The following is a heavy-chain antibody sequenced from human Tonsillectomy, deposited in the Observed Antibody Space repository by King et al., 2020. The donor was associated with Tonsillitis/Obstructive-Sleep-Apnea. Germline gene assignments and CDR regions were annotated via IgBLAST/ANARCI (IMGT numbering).Heavy chain of an antibody. J-gene: IGHJ6*03. V-gene: IGHV3-15*01. CDR3: TKDRIWGDTEVARYYYYMDV. CDR1: GFTFSNAW. CDR2: IKSKPDGGTT. Sequence: VQLVESGGGLVKPGGSLRLSCTVSGFTFSNAWMSWVRQAPGKGLEWVGRIKSKPDGGTTDYAAPVKGRLTISRDDSKNTLYMQMNSLKTDDTAVYYCTKDRIWGDTEVARYYYYMDVWGKGTPVTVSS. D-gene: IGHD1-26*01.